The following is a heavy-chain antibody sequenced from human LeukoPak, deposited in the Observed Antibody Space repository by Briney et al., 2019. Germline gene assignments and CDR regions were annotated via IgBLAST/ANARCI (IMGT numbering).Heavy chain of an antibody. Sequence: GGSLRLSCAASGFTFSSYAMRWVRQAPGKGLEWVSGISGSGDNTYYADSVKGRFTISRDNSKNTMYVKVNSMGTADTAAYYCAKGSYYDSSGSFYFDYWGQGTLVTVPS. CDR2: ISGSGDNT. V-gene: IGHV3-23*01. J-gene: IGHJ4*02. D-gene: IGHD3-22*01. CDR1: GFTFSSYA. CDR3: AKGSYYDSSGSFYFDY.